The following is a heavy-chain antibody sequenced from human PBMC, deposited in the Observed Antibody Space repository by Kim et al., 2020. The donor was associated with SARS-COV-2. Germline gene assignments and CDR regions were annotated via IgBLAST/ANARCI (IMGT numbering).Heavy chain of an antibody. J-gene: IGHJ6*04. CDR2: ISYDGSNK. CDR1: GFTFSSYG. CDR3: AKDVALGPAGYSSSWDFDV. D-gene: IGHD6-13*01. V-gene: IGHV3-30*18. Sequence: GGSLRLSCAASGFTFSSYGMHWVRQAPGKGLEWVAVISYDGSNKYYADSVKGRFTISRDNSKNTLYLQMNSLRAEDTAVYYCAKDVALGPAGYSSSWDFDVWGEGTPVTVSS.